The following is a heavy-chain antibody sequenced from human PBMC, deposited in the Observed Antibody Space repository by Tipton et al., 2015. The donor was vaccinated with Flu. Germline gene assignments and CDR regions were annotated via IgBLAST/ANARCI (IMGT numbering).Heavy chain of an antibody. J-gene: IGHJ4*02. Sequence: SLRLSCTASGFIFSNYWMSWVRQAPGKGLEWVANIKQDGSEIYYVDSVKGRFTISRDNAKNSLYLQMNSLRAEDTAVYYCARKTGDYWGQGTLVTVSS. CDR2: IKQDGSEI. CDR1: GFIFSNYW. V-gene: IGHV3-7*01. CDR3: ARKTGDY.